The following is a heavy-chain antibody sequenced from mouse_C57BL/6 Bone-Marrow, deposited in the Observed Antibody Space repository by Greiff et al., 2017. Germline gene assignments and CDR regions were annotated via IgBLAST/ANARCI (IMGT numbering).Heavy chain of an antibody. CDR3: SRWDDYDGGYFDY. CDR2: IYPRSGNT. J-gene: IGHJ2*01. V-gene: IGHV1-81*01. D-gene: IGHD2-4*01. CDR1: GYTFTSYG. Sequence: QVQLQQSGAELARPGASVKLSCKASGYTFTSYGISWVKQRTGQGLEWIGEIYPRSGNTYYNEKFKGKATLTAYKSSSTAYMELRSLTSEDAAVSVCSRWDDYDGGYFDYWGQGTTLTVSS.